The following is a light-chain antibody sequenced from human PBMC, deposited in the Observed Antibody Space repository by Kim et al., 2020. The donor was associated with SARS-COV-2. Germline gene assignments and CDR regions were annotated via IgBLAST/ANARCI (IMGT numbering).Light chain of an antibody. CDR3: AAWDDSLSGDVV. J-gene: IGLJ2*01. V-gene: IGLV1-47*01. CDR1: SSNIGSNY. Sequence: QSVLTQPPSASGTPGQRVTISCSGSSSNIGSNYVYWYQQLPGTAPKLLIYRNNQRPSGVPDLFSGSKSVTSASLAISGLRSEDEADYYCAAWDDSLSGDVVFGGGTQLTVL. CDR2: RNN.